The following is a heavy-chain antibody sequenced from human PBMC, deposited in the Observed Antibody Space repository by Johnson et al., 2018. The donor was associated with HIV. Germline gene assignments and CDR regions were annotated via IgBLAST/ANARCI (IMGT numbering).Heavy chain of an antibody. V-gene: IGHV3-30*09. J-gene: IGHJ3*02. D-gene: IGHD2-2*03. Sequence: QVQLVESGGGVVQPGRSLRLSCAASGFTFSSYAMHWVRQAPGKGLDWVAVISDDGSNEYYADSVKGRFAISRDNSKNTLYLQMNSLRAEDTAVYYCAREPLDGVYAFDIWGQGTMVTVSS. CDR2: ISDDGSNE. CDR1: GFTFSSYA. CDR3: AREPLDGVYAFDI.